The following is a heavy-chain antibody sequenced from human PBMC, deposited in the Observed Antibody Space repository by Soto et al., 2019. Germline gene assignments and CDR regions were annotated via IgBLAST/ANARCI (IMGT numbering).Heavy chain of an antibody. Sequence: SETLSLTCTVSGGSINGYYWNWIRQSAGKGLEWIGRIDSRGKTNYTPSLKSRVTMSIDTSKNQFSLSLRFVTAADSAVYFCAKDESGAADIWGQGTMVTVSS. V-gene: IGHV4-4*07. CDR3: AKDESGAADI. D-gene: IGHD7-27*01. CDR2: IDSRGKT. J-gene: IGHJ3*02. CDR1: GGSINGYY.